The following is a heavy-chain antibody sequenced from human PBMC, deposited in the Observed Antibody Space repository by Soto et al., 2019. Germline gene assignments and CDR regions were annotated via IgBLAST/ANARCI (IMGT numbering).Heavy chain of an antibody. CDR2: ISPAGSSI. V-gene: IGHV3-48*01. Sequence: EGQLVEFGGGLVKPGGSLRLSCAASGFSFSIYSYNWVRLAPGKGLEWLSYISPAGSSIYYADSVKGRFTISRDSARDSVYLQMNSLRAEDTAVYYCAKDRGGSGAFDIWGQGTMVTVSS. CDR1: GFSFSIYS. CDR3: AKDRGGSGAFDI. D-gene: IGHD3-10*01. J-gene: IGHJ3*02.